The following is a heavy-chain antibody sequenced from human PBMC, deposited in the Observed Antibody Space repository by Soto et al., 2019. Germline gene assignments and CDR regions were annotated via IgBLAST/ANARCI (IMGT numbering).Heavy chain of an antibody. CDR2: IDWDDDK. J-gene: IGHJ4*02. Sequence: QTLPLPCTFAGCLLDSRGLCVSWIRQPPGKALEWLALIDWDDDKYYSTSLKTRLTISKDTSKYQVVLTMTNMDAVDTATYYCARTLSIAAPRLFVYWGQGTLVTVSA. D-gene: IGHD6-6*01. CDR1: GCLLDSRGLC. V-gene: IGHV2-70*01. CDR3: ARTLSIAAPRLFVY.